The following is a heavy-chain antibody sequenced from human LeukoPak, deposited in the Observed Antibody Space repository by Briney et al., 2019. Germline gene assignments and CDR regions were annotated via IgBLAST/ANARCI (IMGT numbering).Heavy chain of an antibody. CDR3: AKAGSSGYLSYFDY. CDR1: GFTFSSYA. Sequence: GGSLRLSCAASGFTFSSYAMSGVRQAPGKGLDWVSAISGSGGSTYYADSVKGRFTISRDNSKNTLYLQMNSLRAEDTAVYYCAKAGSSGYLSYFDYWGQGTLVTVSS. J-gene: IGHJ4*02. D-gene: IGHD3-22*01. CDR2: ISGSGGST. V-gene: IGHV3-23*01.